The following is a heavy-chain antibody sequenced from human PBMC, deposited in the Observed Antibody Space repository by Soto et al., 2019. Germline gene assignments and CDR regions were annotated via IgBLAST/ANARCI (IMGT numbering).Heavy chain of an antibody. CDR3: ARRTWGMDV. V-gene: IGHV4-39*07. D-gene: IGHD2-8*01. J-gene: IGHJ6*02. CDR1: GGSISSSSYY. CDR2: IYHSGNT. Sequence: PSETLSLTCTVSGGSISSSSYYWGWIRPPPGKGLEWIGRIYHSGNTYYNPSLTSRVTISVDTSKNQFSLNLRSVTAADTAVYYCARRTWGMDVWGQGTTVTVSS.